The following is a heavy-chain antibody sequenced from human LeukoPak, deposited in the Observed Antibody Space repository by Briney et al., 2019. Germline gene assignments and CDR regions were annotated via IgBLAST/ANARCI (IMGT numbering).Heavy chain of an antibody. Sequence: SETLSLTCSVSGASISSGDHYWSWIRQPAGKGLEWVGRVYTSGSTTYNPSLKSRVTISVDTSTNQFSLKLSSVTAADTAVYYCVTANQRSSYYFDYWGQGTLVTVSS. D-gene: IGHD1-20*01. CDR1: GASISSGDHY. V-gene: IGHV4-61*02. J-gene: IGHJ4*02. CDR2: VYTSGST. CDR3: VTANQRSSYYFDY.